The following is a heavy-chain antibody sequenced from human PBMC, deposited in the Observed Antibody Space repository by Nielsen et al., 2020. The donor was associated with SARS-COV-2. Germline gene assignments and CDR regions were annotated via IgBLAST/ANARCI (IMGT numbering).Heavy chain of an antibody. CDR3: AKDVWSGAHQTVPDY. CDR1: GFTFSNYG. J-gene: IGHJ4*02. V-gene: IGHV3-30*18. D-gene: IGHD3-3*01. Sequence: GESLKISCAASGFTFSNYGMHWVRQVAGKGLEWVAIVSRDGSDTFYVDSLEGRFTISRDNSKNTVSLEMNSLRAEDTAVYHCAKDVWSGAHQTVPDYWGQGTLVTVSS. CDR2: VSRDGSDT.